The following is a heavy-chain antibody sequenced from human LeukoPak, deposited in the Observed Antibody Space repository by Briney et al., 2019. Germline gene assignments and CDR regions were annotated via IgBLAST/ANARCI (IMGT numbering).Heavy chain of an antibody. V-gene: IGHV1-18*01. D-gene: IGHD3-16*02. CDR1: GYTFTSYG. CDR3: ARDVMITFGGVIVIRYFDY. Sequence: ASVKVSCKASGYTFTSYGISWVRQAPGQGLEWMGWISVYNGNTNYAQKLQGRVTMTTDTSTSTAYMELRSLRSDDTAVYYCARDVMITFGGVIVIRYFDYWGQGTLVTVSS. CDR2: ISVYNGNT. J-gene: IGHJ4*02.